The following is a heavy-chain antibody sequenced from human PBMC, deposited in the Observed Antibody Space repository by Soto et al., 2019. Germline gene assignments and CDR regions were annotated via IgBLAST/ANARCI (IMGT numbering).Heavy chain of an antibody. CDR1: GFTFSSYG. CDR2: IWYDGSNK. Sequence: QVQLVESGGGVVQPGRSLRLSCAASGFTFSSYGMHWVRQAPGKGLEWVAVIWYDGSNKYYADSVKGRFTISRDNSKNTLYLQMHSLRAEATAVYYCARAGGNDYVWGSYPFDYWGQGTLVTVSS. J-gene: IGHJ4*02. D-gene: IGHD3-16*02. CDR3: ARAGGNDYVWGSYPFDY. V-gene: IGHV3-33*01.